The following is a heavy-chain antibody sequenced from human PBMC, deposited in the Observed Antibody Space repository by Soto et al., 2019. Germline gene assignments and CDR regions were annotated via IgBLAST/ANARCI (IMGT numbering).Heavy chain of an antibody. CDR1: GFNLRNYE. J-gene: IGHJ4*02. CDR3: ASEELCGADCYFFKH. D-gene: IGHD2-21*02. Sequence: GGSLRLSCAVSGFNLRNYEMNWVRQVPGKGLEWISKISGSNNNIYYADSVQGRFTISRDNANNVLFLQMNSLRAEDTATYHCASEELCGADCYFFKHWGQGTLVTVSS. CDR2: ISGSNNNI. V-gene: IGHV3-48*03.